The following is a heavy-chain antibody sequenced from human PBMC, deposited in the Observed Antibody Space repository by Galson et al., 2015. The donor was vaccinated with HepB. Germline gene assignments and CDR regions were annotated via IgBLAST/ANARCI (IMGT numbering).Heavy chain of an antibody. CDR3: AKDGLGIAAASWLVEGFLGY. J-gene: IGHJ4*02. D-gene: IGHD6-13*01. CDR2: ISYDGSNN. Sequence: SLRLSCAASGFTFSSYGMHWVRQAPGKGLEWVAVISYDGSNNYYADSVKGRFTISRDNSKNTPYLQMNSLRAEDTAVYYCAKDGLGIAAASWLVEGFLGYWGQGTLVPVSS. CDR1: GFTFSSYG. V-gene: IGHV3-30*18.